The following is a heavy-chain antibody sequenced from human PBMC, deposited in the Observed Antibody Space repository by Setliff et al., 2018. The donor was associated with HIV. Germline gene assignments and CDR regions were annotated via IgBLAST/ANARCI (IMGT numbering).Heavy chain of an antibody. V-gene: IGHV4-59*01. J-gene: IGHJ3*02. D-gene: IGHD6-19*01. CDR1: NGSINTYY. CDR3: AGETGSYSSGWYWGEAIDI. CDR2: INYSGTT. Sequence: PSETLSLTCTVSNGSINTYYWSWIRQSPGKGLEWIGYINYSGTTNYNPSLRSRVTISLDASKNHSPLKVKSVPAADTAVYYCAGETGSYSSGWYWGEAIDIWGQGTMVTVSS.